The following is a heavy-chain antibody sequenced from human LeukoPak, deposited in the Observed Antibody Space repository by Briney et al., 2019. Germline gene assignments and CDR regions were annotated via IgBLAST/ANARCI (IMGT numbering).Heavy chain of an antibody. J-gene: IGHJ3*02. Sequence: GGSLRLSCAASGFTFSTYGIHWVRLAPGKGLEWVAVISDDGTRKYYADSVQGRFTISRDNSRNTLYLQMNSLRAEDMAVYYCAREFSGYAFDIWGQGTMVTVSS. CDR1: GFTFSTYG. CDR2: ISDDGTRK. D-gene: IGHD5-12*01. V-gene: IGHV3-30*03. CDR3: AREFSGYAFDI.